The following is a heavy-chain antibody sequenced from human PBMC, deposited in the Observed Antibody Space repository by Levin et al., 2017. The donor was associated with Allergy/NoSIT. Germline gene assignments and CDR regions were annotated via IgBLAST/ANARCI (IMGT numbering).Heavy chain of an antibody. CDR3: ASDSPERYSNSWSVRVERWFNP. CDR2: IYYTGST. J-gene: IGHJ5*02. D-gene: IGHD6-13*01. V-gene: IGHV4-39*07. CDR1: GGSISTSNYY. Sequence: SETLSLTCTVSGGSISTSNYYWGWLRQSPGKGLEWIGSIYYTGSTYYKSSLKSRVTISVDTSKNQFSLKLNSMTAADSAIYYCASDSPERYSNSWSVRVERWFNPWGQGTLVTVSS.